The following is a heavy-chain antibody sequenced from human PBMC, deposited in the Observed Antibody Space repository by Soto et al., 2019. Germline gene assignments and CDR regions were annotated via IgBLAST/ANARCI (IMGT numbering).Heavy chain of an antibody. CDR1: GFTFSSYA. J-gene: IGHJ3*02. D-gene: IGHD3-22*01. CDR2: ISGSSSYI. Sequence: GGSLRLSCAASGFTFSSYAMSWVRQAPGKGLEWVSAISGSSSYIYYADSVKGRFTISRDNAKNSLYLQMNSLRAEDTAVYYCARDRDYYDSDAFDIWGQGTMVTVSS. CDR3: ARDRDYYDSDAFDI. V-gene: IGHV3-21*01.